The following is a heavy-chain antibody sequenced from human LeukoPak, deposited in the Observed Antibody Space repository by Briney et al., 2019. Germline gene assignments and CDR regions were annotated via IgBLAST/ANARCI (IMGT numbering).Heavy chain of an antibody. V-gene: IGHV4-34*01. Sequence: SETLSLTCAVYGGSFSDYYWSWIRQPPGKGLEWIGESNHSGSTNYNPSLKSRLTISVDTSKNQFSLKLTSVTAADTALYYCARGNIKTSHTYYYDSSGYYPKWFDPWGQGTLVTVSS. CDR2: SNHSGST. CDR3: ARGNIKTSHTYYYDSSGYYPKWFDP. CDR1: GGSFSDYY. D-gene: IGHD3-22*01. J-gene: IGHJ5*02.